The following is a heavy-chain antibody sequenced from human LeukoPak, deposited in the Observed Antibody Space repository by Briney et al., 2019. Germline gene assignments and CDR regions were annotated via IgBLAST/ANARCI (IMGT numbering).Heavy chain of an antibody. D-gene: IGHD3-22*01. CDR1: GFTFSRHN. V-gene: IGHV3-74*01. Sequence: PGGSLRLSCAASGFTFSRHNMNWVRQAPGKGLVWVSRINSDGSWTSYADSVKGRFTFSRDNAKNTLYLQMNSLRAEDTAVYYCGRAGEGYYDSSRYYRIDYWGQGTLVTVSS. CDR2: INSDGSWT. J-gene: IGHJ4*02. CDR3: GRAGEGYYDSSRYYRIDY.